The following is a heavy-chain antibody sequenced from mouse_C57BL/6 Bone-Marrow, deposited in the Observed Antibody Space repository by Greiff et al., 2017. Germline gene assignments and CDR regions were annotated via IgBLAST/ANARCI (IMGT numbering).Heavy chain of an antibody. CDR1: GYTFTNYW. CDR2: IFPGGGYT. J-gene: IGHJ4*01. Sequence: VQLQQSGAELVRPGTSVKLSCKATGYTFTNYWIGWVKQRPGHGLEWIGDIFPGGGYTNYNEKFKGKATLTADKSSSTAYMQFSSLTTEDSAIYYCARGVCYYAMDYWGQGTSVTVSA. V-gene: IGHV1-63*01. CDR3: ARGVCYYAMDY.